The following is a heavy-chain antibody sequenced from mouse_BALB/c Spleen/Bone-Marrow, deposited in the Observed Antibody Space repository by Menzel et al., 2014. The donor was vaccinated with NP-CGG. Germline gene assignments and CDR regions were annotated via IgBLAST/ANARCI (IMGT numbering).Heavy chain of an antibody. Sequence: VKLVESGPGLVAPSQSLSITCTVSGFSLTNYGVHWVRQPPGKRLEWLGVIWAGGSTNYNSALMSRLTISKDNSKSQVFLKMSSLQTDDTAMYYCASYYRYDGAYWGQGTLVTASA. CDR2: IWAGGST. V-gene: IGHV2-9*02. CDR3: ASYYRYDGAY. D-gene: IGHD2-14*01. CDR1: GFSLTNYG. J-gene: IGHJ3*01.